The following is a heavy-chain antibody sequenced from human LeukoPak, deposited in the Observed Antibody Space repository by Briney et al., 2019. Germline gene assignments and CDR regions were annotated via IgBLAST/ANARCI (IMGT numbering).Heavy chain of an antibody. J-gene: IGHJ4*02. CDR1: GFTFSSYA. CDR3: AKDFGMPQLDY. D-gene: IGHD2-2*01. CDR2: ISYDGSNK. V-gene: IGHV3-30*04. Sequence: GGSLRLSCAASGFTFSSYAMHWVRQAPGKGLEWVAVISYDGSNKYYADSVKGRFTISRDNSKNTLYLQMNSLRAEDTAVYYCAKDFGMPQLDYWGQGTLVTVSS.